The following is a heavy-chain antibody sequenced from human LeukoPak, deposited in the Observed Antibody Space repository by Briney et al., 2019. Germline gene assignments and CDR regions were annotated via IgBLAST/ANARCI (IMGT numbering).Heavy chain of an antibody. CDR1: GFTFDDYA. V-gene: IGHV3-9*01. Sequence: GGSLRLSCAASGFTFDDYAMHWVRQPPGKGLEWVSGISWNSGYIGYADSVKGRFTISRDNAKNSLFLQMNSLRADDTALYYCSKAAAYTGSYFASWGQGILVTVSS. CDR3: SKAAAYTGSYFAS. D-gene: IGHD1-26*01. CDR2: ISWNSGYI. J-gene: IGHJ4*02.